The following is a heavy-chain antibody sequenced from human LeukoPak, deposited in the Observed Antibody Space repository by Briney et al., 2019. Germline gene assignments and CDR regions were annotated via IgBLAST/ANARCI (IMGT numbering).Heavy chain of an antibody. V-gene: IGHV4-59*01. Sequence: SETLCLTCTVSGGSISSYYWSWIRQPPGKGLEWIGYIYYSGSTNYNPSLKSRVTISVDTSKNQFSLKLSSVTAADTAVYYCASGSHGRVVYGMDVWGQGTTVTVSS. J-gene: IGHJ6*02. CDR3: ASGSHGRVVYGMDV. D-gene: IGHD2-15*01. CDR2: IYYSGST. CDR1: GGSISSYY.